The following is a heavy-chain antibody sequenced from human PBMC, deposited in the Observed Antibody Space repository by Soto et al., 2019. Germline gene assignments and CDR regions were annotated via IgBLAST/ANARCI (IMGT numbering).Heavy chain of an antibody. CDR1: GFSFSSYA. CDR2: ISSRGGST. V-gene: IGHV3-23*01. Sequence: GGSLRLSCAASGFSFSSYAMSGVRQAPGEGLEWVSVISSRGGSTYYADSVKGRFTTSRDNSKNTLYLQMNSLRAEDTAVYYCAKDLPDPGYYWGQGPLVTVSS. J-gene: IGHJ4*02. CDR3: AKDLPDPGYY.